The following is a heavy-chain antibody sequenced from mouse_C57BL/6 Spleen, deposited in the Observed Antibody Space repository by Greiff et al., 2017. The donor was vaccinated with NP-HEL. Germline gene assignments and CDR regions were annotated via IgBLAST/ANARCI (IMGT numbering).Heavy chain of an antibody. V-gene: IGHV1-54*01. Sequence: VQGVESGAELVRPGTSVKVSCKASGYAFTNYLIEWVKQRPGQGLEWIGVINPGSGGTNYNEKFKGKATLTADKSSSTAYMQLSSLTSEDSAVYFCARRGSMYYFDYWGQGTTLTVSS. CDR1: GYAFTNYL. D-gene: IGHD6-1*01. CDR2: INPGSGGT. J-gene: IGHJ2*01. CDR3: ARRGSMYYFDY.